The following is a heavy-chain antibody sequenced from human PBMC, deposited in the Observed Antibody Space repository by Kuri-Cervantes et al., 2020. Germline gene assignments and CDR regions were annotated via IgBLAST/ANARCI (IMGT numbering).Heavy chain of an antibody. D-gene: IGHD5-12*01. CDR2: ISSSSSTI. J-gene: IGHJ6*03. Sequence: GESLKISCAASGFTFSSYNMNWVRQAPGKGLEWVSYISSSSSTIYYADSVKGRFTISRDNAKNSLYLQMNSLRAEDTAVYYCARDRYSGYDYGYYYYYMDVWGKGTTVTVSS. CDR3: ARDRYSGYDYGYYYYYMDV. CDR1: GFTFSSYN. V-gene: IGHV3-48*04.